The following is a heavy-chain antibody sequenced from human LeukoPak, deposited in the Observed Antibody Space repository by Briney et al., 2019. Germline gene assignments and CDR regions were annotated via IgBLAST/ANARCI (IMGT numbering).Heavy chain of an antibody. J-gene: IGHJ4*02. CDR3: AREAATAGENYFDY. Sequence: ASVKVSCKTSGYTFTGYYMHWVRQAPGQGLEWMGWINPKSGGTNYAQKFQGRVTMTRDTSISTAYMELSRLRSDDTAVYYCAREAATAGENYFDYWGQGTLVTVSS. D-gene: IGHD6-13*01. V-gene: IGHV1-2*02. CDR2: INPKSGGT. CDR1: GYTFTGYY.